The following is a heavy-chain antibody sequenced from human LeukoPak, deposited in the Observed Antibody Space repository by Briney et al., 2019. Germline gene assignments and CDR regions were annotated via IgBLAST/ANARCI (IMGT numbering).Heavy chain of an antibody. CDR2: ISDSGSA. J-gene: IGHJ3*02. D-gene: IGHD2-15*01. CDR1: GSSMSSDYY. CDR3: ARVGCSGGSCYRSRGAFDI. Sequence: SETLSLTCTVSGSSMSSDYYWGWIRQPPGKGLEWIGSISDSGSAYYNPSLKSRVTISVDTSKNQFSLKLSSVTAADTAVYYCARVGCSGGSCYRSRGAFDIWGQGTMVTVSS. V-gene: IGHV4-38-2*02.